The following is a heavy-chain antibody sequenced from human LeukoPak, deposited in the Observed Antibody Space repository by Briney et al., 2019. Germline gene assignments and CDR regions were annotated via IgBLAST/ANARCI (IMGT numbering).Heavy chain of an antibody. V-gene: IGHV1-18*01. J-gene: IGHJ5*02. D-gene: IGHD3-9*01. CDR1: GYTFTSYG. CDR2: ISAYSGNT. Sequence: GASVKVSCKTSGYTFTSYGISWVRQAPGQGLEWMGWISAYSGNTNYAQKLQGRVTMTTDTSTSTAYMELRGLRSDDTAVYYCARVSGYSTALNWFDPWGQGTLVTVSS. CDR3: ARVSGYSTALNWFDP.